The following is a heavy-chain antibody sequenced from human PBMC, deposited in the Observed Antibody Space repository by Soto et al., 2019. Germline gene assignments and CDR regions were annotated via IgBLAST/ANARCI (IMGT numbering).Heavy chain of an antibody. J-gene: IGHJ6*02. CDR1: GGTFSSYA. D-gene: IGHD4-17*01. V-gene: IGHV1-69*13. Sequence: ASVKVSCKASGGTFSSYAISWVRQAPGQGLEWMGGIIPIFGTANYAQKFQGRVTITADESTSTAYMELSSLRSEDTAVYYCAREYGTTDYYYYGMDVWGQGTTVTVSS. CDR2: IIPIFGTA. CDR3: AREYGTTDYYYYGMDV.